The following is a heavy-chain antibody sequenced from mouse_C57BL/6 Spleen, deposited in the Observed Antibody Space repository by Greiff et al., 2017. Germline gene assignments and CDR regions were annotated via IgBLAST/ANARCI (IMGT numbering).Heavy chain of an antibody. CDR2: IHPSDSDT. Sequence: VQLQQPGAELVKPGASVKVSCKASGYTFTSYWMHWVKQRPGQGLEWIGRIHPSDSDTNYNQKFKGKATLTVDKSSSTAYMELSSLTSEDSAVYYCLFPYGYDDAMDYWGQGTSVTVSS. D-gene: IGHD2-2*01. J-gene: IGHJ4*01. V-gene: IGHV1-74*01. CDR1: GYTFTSYW. CDR3: LFPYGYDDAMDY.